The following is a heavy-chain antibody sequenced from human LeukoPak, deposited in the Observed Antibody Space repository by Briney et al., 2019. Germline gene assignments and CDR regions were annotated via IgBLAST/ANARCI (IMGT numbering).Heavy chain of an antibody. CDR2: IYYSGST. CDR3: AREPGIAVAWLNPNHDAFDI. CDR1: GGSISSGGYY. D-gene: IGHD6-19*01. J-gene: IGHJ3*02. V-gene: IGHV4-31*03. Sequence: SGTLSLTCTVSGGSISSGGYYWSWIRQHPGKGLEWIGYIYYSGSTYYNPSLKSRVTISVDTSKNQFSLKLSSVTAADTAVYCCAREPGIAVAWLNPNHDAFDIWGQGTMVTVSS.